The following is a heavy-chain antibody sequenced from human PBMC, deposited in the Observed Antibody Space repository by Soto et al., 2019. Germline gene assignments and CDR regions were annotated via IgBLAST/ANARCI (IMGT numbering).Heavy chain of an antibody. CDR1: GGSFRGYY. J-gene: IGHJ4*02. CDR2: INHSGST. Sequence: SETLSLTCAVYGGSFRGYYWSWIRQPPGKGLEWIGEINHSGSTKYNPSLKSRVTISVDTSKKQFSLKLSSVTAADSFVYYCARSFIGYDFSAFDYWGLGLLVTVSS. CDR3: ARSFIGYDFSAFDY. V-gene: IGHV4-34*01. D-gene: IGHD5-12*01.